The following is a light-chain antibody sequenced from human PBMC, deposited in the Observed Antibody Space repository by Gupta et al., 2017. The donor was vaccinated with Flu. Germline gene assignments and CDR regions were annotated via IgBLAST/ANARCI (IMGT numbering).Light chain of an antibody. Sequence: EIVLTQSPATLSLSPGERATLSCRASQSVSSYLAWYQQKPGQAPRLLIYDASSRATGIPARFSGSGSGTEFTLTISSREPEDFAVYYCQQRSNWPVTFGQGTKVAIK. J-gene: IGKJ2*01. CDR2: DAS. CDR1: QSVSSY. V-gene: IGKV3-11*01. CDR3: QQRSNWPVT.